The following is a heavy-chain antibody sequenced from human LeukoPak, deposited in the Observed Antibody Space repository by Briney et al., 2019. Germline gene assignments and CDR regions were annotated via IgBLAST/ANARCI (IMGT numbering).Heavy chain of an antibody. D-gene: IGHD3-3*01. Sequence: SETLSLTCAVYGGSFSGYYWSWIRQPPGKGLEWIGEINHSGSTNYNPSLKSRVTISVDTSKNQFSLKLSSVTAADTAVYYCARCPIRKIRLRFLEWPGDYYYGMDVWGQGTTVTVSS. CDR3: ARCPIRKIRLRFLEWPGDYYYGMDV. V-gene: IGHV4-34*01. CDR2: INHSGST. J-gene: IGHJ6*02. CDR1: GGSFSGYY.